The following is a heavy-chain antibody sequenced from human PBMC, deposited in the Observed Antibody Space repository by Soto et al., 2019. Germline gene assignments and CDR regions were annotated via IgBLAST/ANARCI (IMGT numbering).Heavy chain of an antibody. V-gene: IGHV3-48*02. Sequence: PGGSLRLSCAASGFTFSSYSMNWVRQAPGKGLEWVSYISSSSSTIYYADSVKGRFTISRDNAKNSLYLQMNSLRDEDTAVYYCARGDLLWFGELLHDLGEKASGAVAFDIWGQGTMVTVSS. J-gene: IGHJ3*02. CDR1: GFTFSSYS. CDR2: ISSSSSTI. CDR3: ARGDLLWFGELLHDLGEKASGAVAFDI. D-gene: IGHD3-10*01.